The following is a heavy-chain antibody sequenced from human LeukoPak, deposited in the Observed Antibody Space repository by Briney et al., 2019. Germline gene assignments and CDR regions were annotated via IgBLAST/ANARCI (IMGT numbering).Heavy chain of an antibody. CDR3: ARGMREAAAGGNTYYFDY. CDR2: INHSGST. CDR1: GGSFSGYY. Sequence: SETLSLTCAVYGGSFSGYYWGWIRQPPGKGLEWIGEINHSGSTNYNPSLKSRVTISVDTSKNQFSLKLSSVTAADTAVYYCARGMREAAAGGNTYYFDYWGQGTLVTVSS. V-gene: IGHV4-34*01. D-gene: IGHD6-13*01. J-gene: IGHJ4*02.